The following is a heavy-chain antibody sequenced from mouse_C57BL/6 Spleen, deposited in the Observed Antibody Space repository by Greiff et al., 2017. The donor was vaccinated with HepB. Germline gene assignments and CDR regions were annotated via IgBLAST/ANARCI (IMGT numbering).Heavy chain of an antibody. J-gene: IGHJ2*01. Sequence: VQLQQSGPELVKPGASVKISCKASGYSFTGYYMYWVKQSPEKSLEWIGEINPSTGGTTYNQKFKAKATLTVDKSSSTAYMQLKSLTSEDSAVYYCARRGYYGSSDYWGQGTTLTVSS. D-gene: IGHD1-1*01. CDR1: GYSFTGYY. CDR2: INPSTGGT. V-gene: IGHV1-42*01. CDR3: ARRGYYGSSDY.